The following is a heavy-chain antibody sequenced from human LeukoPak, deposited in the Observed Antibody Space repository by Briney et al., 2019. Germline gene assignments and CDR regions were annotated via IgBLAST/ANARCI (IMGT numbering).Heavy chain of an antibody. J-gene: IGHJ4*02. CDR1: GGSISSSNR. Sequence: SETLSLTCAVSGGSISSSNRWSWVRQPPGKGLEWIGEIYHSGSTNYNPSLKSRVTISVDKSKNQFSLKLSSVTAADTAVYYCARGNYYDSGGYGDYWGQGTLVTVSS. CDR2: IYHSGST. CDR3: ARGNYYDSGGYGDY. V-gene: IGHV4-4*02. D-gene: IGHD3-22*01.